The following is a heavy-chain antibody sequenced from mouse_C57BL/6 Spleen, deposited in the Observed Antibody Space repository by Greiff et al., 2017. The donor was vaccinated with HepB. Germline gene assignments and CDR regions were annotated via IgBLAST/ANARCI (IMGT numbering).Heavy chain of an antibody. D-gene: IGHD2-4*01. V-gene: IGHV10-1*01. Sequence: EVHLVESGGGLVQPKGSLKLSCAASGFSFNTYAMNWVRQAPGKGLEWVARIRSKSNNYATYYADSVKDRFTISRDDSESMLYLQMNNLKTEDTAMYYCVRHEAYDYDVGYAMDYCGQGTSVTVSS. CDR1: GFSFNTYA. J-gene: IGHJ4*01. CDR3: VRHEAYDYDVGYAMDY. CDR2: IRSKSNNYAT.